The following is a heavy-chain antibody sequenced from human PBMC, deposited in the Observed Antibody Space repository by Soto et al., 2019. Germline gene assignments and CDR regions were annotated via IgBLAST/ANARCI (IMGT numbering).Heavy chain of an antibody. CDR1: GFTFSNAW. CDR2: IKSKTDGGTT. V-gene: IGHV3-15*07. CDR3: TTPGVRIQLYYYYGMDV. J-gene: IGHJ6*02. Sequence: GGSLRLSCAASGFTFSNAWMNWVRQAPGKGLEWVGRIKSKTDGGTTDYAAPVKGRFTISRDDSKNTLYLQMNSLKTEDTAVYYCTTPGVRIQLYYYYGMDVWGQGTTVTVSS. D-gene: IGHD5-18*01.